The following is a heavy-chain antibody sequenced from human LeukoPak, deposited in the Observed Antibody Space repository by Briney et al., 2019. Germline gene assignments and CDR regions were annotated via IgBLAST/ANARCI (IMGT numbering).Heavy chain of an antibody. CDR2: INHSGST. J-gene: IGHJ4*02. D-gene: IGHD3-10*01. CDR1: GGSFRGYY. V-gene: IGHV4-34*01. Sequence: ASETLSLTCAVYGGSFRGYYWSWIRQPPGKGLEWIGEINHSGSTNYNPSLKSRVTISVDTSKNQFSLKLSSVTAADTAVYYCASYMVRGVIISDHWGQGTLVTVSS. CDR3: ASYMVRGVIISDH.